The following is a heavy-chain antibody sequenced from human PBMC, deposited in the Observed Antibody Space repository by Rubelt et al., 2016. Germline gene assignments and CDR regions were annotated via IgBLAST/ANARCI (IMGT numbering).Heavy chain of an antibody. J-gene: IGHJ4*02. CDR3: VRATLYGDS. Sequence: VQLQQWGAGLLKPSETLSLTCAVYGGSFSGYYWSWIRQPPGKGLEWVASINLPGSEEYYVDSVKGRFSISRDNPKNSLYLQMNSLRAEDTAVYYCVRATLYGDSWGQGTLVTVSS. D-gene: IGHD2-2*02. V-gene: IGHV3-7*01. CDR2: INLPGSEE. CDR1: GGSFSGYY.